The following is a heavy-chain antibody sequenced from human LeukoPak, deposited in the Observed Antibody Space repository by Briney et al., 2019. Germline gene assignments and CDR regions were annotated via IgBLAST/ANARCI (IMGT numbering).Heavy chain of an antibody. CDR1: GFTFSDYY. V-gene: IGHV3-11*04. D-gene: IGHD3-10*02. CDR3: ARCSYYYYYMDV. Sequence: GGSLRLPCAASGFTFSDYYMSWIRQAPGKGLEWVSYISSSGSTIYYADSVKGRFTISRDNAKNSLYLQMNSLRAEDTAVYYCARCSYYYYYMDVWGKGTTVTVSS. CDR2: ISSSGSTI. J-gene: IGHJ6*03.